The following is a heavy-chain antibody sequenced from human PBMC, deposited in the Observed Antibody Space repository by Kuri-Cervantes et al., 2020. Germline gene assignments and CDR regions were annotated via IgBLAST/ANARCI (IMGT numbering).Heavy chain of an antibody. V-gene: IGHV4-39*06. CDR2: IYYSGST. CDR1: GGSISSSSYY. Sequence: SETLSLTCTVSGGSISSSSYYWVWIRQPPGKGLEWIGSIYYSGSTYYNPSLKSRVTISVDRSKNQFPLKLSSVTAADTAVYYCARVLSGYDAFDIWGQGTMVTVSS. D-gene: IGHD1-26*01. CDR3: ARVLSGYDAFDI. J-gene: IGHJ3*02.